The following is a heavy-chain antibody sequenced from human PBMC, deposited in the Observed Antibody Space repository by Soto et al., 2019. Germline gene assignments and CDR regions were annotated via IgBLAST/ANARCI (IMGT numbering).Heavy chain of an antibody. J-gene: IGHJ5*01. CDR1: GFTFSTFA. CDR3: AKDRPFYWNVQSPGDNCFHS. CDR2: ISGSGGAT. V-gene: IGHV3-23*01. D-gene: IGHD1-1*01. Sequence: GGSRRLSCAASGFTFSTFAMTWVRQAPGKGLEWVSTISGSGGATYYADSVKGRFTISRDNSENTVHLQMNSLRAEDTAVYYCAKDRPFYWNVQSPGDNCFHSRRHAALVS.